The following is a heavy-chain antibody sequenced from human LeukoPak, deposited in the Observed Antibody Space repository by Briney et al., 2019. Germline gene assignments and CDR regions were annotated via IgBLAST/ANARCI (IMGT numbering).Heavy chain of an antibody. D-gene: IGHD6-13*01. CDR2: IYYSGST. CDR3: ARGRYLTTLGGAAAGFLDS. V-gene: IGHV4-39*07. J-gene: IGHJ4*02. CDR1: GGSISSSSYY. Sequence: SETLSLTCTVSGGSISSSSYYWGWIRQPPGKGLEWIGSIYYSGSTYYNPSLKSRVTISVDTSKNQFSLKLTSVTAADTAVYYCARGRYLTTLGGAAAGFLDSWGQGTLVTVPS.